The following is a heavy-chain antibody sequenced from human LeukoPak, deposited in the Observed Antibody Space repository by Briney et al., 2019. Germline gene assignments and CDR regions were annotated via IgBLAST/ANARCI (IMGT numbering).Heavy chain of an antibody. J-gene: IGHJ5*02. CDR2: IRSKPNSYAS. CDR3: ITRSKDDSSGYYST. V-gene: IGHV3-73*01. D-gene: IGHD3-22*01. CDR1: GFTFSGSA. Sequence: GGSLKLSCATSGFTFSGSAMHWVRQASGKGLEWVGRIRSKPNSYASAYAASVKGRFTISRDDSKNTAYLQMNSLKTEDTAVYYCITRSKDDSSGYYSTWGQGTLVTVSS.